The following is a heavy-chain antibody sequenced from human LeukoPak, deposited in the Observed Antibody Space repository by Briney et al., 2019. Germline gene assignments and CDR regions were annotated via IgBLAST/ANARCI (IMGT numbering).Heavy chain of an antibody. V-gene: IGHV5-51*01. Sequence: GESLKISGKGSGYSFTSYWIGWVRQMPGKGLEWMGIIYPGDSDTRYSPSFQGQVTISADKSISTAYLQWSSLKASDTAMYYCASTNLLGYCSSTSCDFDYWGQGTLVTASS. CDR2: IYPGDSDT. J-gene: IGHJ4*02. CDR1: GYSFTSYW. D-gene: IGHD2-2*01. CDR3: ASTNLLGYCSSTSCDFDY.